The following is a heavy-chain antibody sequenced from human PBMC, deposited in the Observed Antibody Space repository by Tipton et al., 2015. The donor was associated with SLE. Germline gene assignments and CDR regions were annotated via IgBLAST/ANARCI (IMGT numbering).Heavy chain of an antibody. CDR1: RDSLNTYF. D-gene: IGHD3-22*01. Sequence: TLSLTCTVSRDSLNTYFWHWIRQPPGKGLEWIGAINHSGSTNYNPSLIKRLIMSVDMSKNQFSLKLSSVTAADTAVYYCARHSDYYDSRGHYYIYALDMWGQGTFVTGS. CDR3: ARHSDYYDSRGHYYIYALDM. CDR2: INHSGST. V-gene: IGHV4-34*10. J-gene: IGHJ3*02.